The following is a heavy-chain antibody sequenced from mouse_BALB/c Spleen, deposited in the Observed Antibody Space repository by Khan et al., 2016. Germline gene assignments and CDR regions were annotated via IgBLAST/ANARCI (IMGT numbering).Heavy chain of an antibody. J-gene: IGHJ3*01. CDR1: GFNIKDTY. D-gene: IGHD4-1*01. V-gene: IGHV14-3*02. Sequence: VQLQQSGAELVKPGASVKLSCTAPGFNIKDTYMHWVKQRPEQGLEWIGRIDPANGNTKYDPKFQGKATIPADTSSNTAYLQPSSLTSEDTADYYCARSSWEWFAYRDQGTLVTVAA. CDR3: ARSSWEWFAY. CDR2: IDPANGNT.